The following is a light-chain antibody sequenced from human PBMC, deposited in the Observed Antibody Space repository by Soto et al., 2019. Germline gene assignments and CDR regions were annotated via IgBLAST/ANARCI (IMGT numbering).Light chain of an antibody. CDR3: CSYAGSYTLL. Sequence: QSVLTQPRSVSGSPGQSVTISCTGTSATIGNSNFVSWSQHLPGKAPKLIIRDVNKRPSGVPDRFSGSKSGNTASLTISGLQAEDEATYYCCSYAGSYTLLFGGGTKLTVL. V-gene: IGLV2-11*01. CDR1: SATIGNSNF. J-gene: IGLJ2*01. CDR2: DVN.